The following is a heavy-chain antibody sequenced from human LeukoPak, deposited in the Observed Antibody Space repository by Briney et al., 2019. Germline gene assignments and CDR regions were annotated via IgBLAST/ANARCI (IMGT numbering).Heavy chain of an antibody. J-gene: IGHJ4*02. CDR1: GYTFTGYY. CDR2: INPNSGGT. V-gene: IGHV1-2*02. CDR3: ARVTHYSPKLRPYFDY. Sequence: GASVKVSCKASGYTFTGYYMHWVRQAPGQGLEWMGWINPNSGGTNYAQKFQGRVTMTRDTSISTAYMELSGLRSDDTAVYYCARVTHYSPKLRPYFDYWGQGTLVTVSS. D-gene: IGHD6-25*01.